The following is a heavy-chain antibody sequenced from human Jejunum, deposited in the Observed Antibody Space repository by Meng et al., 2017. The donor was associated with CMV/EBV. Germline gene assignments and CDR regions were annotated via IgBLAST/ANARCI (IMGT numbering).Heavy chain of an antibody. CDR3: ARDGSYYDFDY. CDR1: GYPFTASF. D-gene: IGHD3-22*01. Sequence: SCQTSGYPFTASFVHWVRQAPGQGLEYMGRILPNTDGTHYAQKFQGRVTLTRDTSISTLYLELSSLTCDDTAVYYCARDGSYYDFDYWGQGTLVTVSS. J-gene: IGHJ4*02. V-gene: IGHV1-2*06. CDR2: ILPNTDGT.